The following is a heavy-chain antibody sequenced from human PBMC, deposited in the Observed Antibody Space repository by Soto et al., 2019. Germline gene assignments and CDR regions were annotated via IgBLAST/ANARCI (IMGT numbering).Heavy chain of an antibody. D-gene: IGHD6-6*01. CDR2: ISSNGVGT. Sequence: EVQLAESGGGLTQPGGSLRLSCAASGFTLSGNAMDWVRQAPGKGLEYVSGISSNGVGTYYANSVQGRFTISRDNSKNKVYLQMGSMRTEDMAVDYCARRARADFYYMDVWGKGTPVTVSS. CDR1: GFTLSGNA. CDR3: ARRARADFYYMDV. J-gene: IGHJ6*03. V-gene: IGHV3-64*01.